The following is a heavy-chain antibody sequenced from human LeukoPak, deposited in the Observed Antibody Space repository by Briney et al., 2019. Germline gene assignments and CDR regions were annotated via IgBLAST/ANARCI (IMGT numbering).Heavy chain of an antibody. J-gene: IGHJ4*02. CDR2: ISWNGGNI. V-gene: IGHV3-20*04. CDR3: VRGRGAGPGAHFDY. Sequence: GGSLRLSCVDSGRNFDDYGMFWVRHSPGKGLEWVSGISWNGGNIDYADSVKGRFTISRDNAKNSLYLQMNSLRAEDAAAYYCVRGRGAGPGAHFDYWGQGTLVTVSS. D-gene: IGHD3-10*01. CDR1: GRNFDDYG.